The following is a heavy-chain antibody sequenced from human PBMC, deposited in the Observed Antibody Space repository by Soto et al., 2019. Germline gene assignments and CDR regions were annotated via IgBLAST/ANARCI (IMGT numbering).Heavy chain of an antibody. CDR1: GGTFSSYA. Sequence: QVQLVQSGAEVKKPGSSAKVSCKASGGTFSSYAISWVRQAPGQGLEWMGGIIPIFGTANYAQKFQGRVTITADESTSTAYMELSSLRSEDTAVYYCARSGEYCISTSCYVSWFDPWGQGTLVTVSS. CDR3: ARSGEYCISTSCYVSWFDP. CDR2: IIPIFGTA. D-gene: IGHD2-2*01. V-gene: IGHV1-69*12. J-gene: IGHJ5*02.